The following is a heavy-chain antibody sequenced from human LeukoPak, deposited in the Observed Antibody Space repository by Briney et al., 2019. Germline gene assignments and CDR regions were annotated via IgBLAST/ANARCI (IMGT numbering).Heavy chain of an antibody. CDR3: ATETENSNYDAFDI. CDR1: GFTFSSYE. D-gene: IGHD4-11*01. V-gene: IGHV3-48*03. J-gene: IGHJ3*02. CDR2: ISGGGTTI. Sequence: QAGGSLRLSCAASGFTFSSYEMNWVRQAPGKGLEWVSYISGGGTTIFYADSVKGRFTISRDNAKNSLYLHMNSLSAEDTAVYFCATETENSNYDAFDIWGQGTLVTVSS.